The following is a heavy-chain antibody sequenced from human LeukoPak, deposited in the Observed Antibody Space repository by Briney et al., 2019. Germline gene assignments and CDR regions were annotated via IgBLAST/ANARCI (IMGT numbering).Heavy chain of an antibody. CDR3: ARDVGASAPDAFDI. CDR1: GFMFSDYW. D-gene: IGHD1-26*01. Sequence: GGSLRLSCAASGFMFSDYWMSWVRQAPGKGLEWVSSISSSNYIYYADSVKGRFTISRDNAKNSLYLQMNSLRAEDTDVYYCARDVGASAPDAFDIWGQGTMVTVSS. CDR2: ISSSNYI. J-gene: IGHJ3*02. V-gene: IGHV3-69-1*01.